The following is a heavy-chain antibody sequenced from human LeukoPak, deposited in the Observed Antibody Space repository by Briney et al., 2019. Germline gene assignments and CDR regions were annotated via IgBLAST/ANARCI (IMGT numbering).Heavy chain of an antibody. V-gene: IGHV1-3*01. J-gene: IGHJ4*02. Sequence: SVNVSCKASGYTFTSYAMHWVRQAPGQRLECMGWINACNGNKKYSQKFQDRVTITSDTSASTAYMEPSSLRSEDTAVDYRWREGRGYSGYEIDYWGQGTMVTVSS. CDR1: GYTFTSYA. CDR3: WREGRGYSGYEIDY. D-gene: IGHD5-12*01. CDR2: INACNGNK.